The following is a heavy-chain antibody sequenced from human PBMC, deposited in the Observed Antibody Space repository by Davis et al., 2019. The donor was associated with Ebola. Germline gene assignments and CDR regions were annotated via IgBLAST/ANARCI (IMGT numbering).Heavy chain of an antibody. Sequence: SVKVSCKASGYTFTSYAISWVRQAPGQGLEWMGGIIPMFGTPNYAQKFQGRVRITADDSTRTAYMELSSLRSEDTAVYYCTRAVLELRADYYYYGMDVWGKGTTVTVSS. CDR2: IIPMFGTP. J-gene: IGHJ6*04. D-gene: IGHD1-7*01. CDR1: GYTFTSYA. V-gene: IGHV1-69*13. CDR3: TRAVLELRADYYYYGMDV.